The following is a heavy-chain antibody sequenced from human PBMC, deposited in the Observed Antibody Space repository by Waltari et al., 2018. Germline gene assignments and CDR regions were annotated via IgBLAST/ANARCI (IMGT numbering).Heavy chain of an antibody. Sequence: QVQLVESGGGVVQPGRSLRLSCAASGFTFSSYAMHWVRQAPGKGLEWVAVISYDGSNKYYADSVKGRFTISRDNSKNTLYLQMTSLRAEDTAVYYCARSRRGVYGMDVWGQGTTVTVSS. J-gene: IGHJ6*02. D-gene: IGHD2-8*01. CDR2: ISYDGSNK. CDR1: GFTFSSYA. V-gene: IGHV3-30-3*01. CDR3: ARSRRGVYGMDV.